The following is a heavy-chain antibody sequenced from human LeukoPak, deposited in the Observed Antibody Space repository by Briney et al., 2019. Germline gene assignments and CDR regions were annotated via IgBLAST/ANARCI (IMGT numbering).Heavy chain of an antibody. J-gene: IGHJ6*03. CDR3: AKNGDRGAYCTGGTCYPYFYYYMDV. Sequence: GGTLRLSCAASGITFSSYGMSWVRQAPGKGLEWVSRISSTGGTTYYADSVKGRFTISRDNSKNTLYLQMNSLRAEDTAIYYCAKNGDRGAYCTGGTCYPYFYYYMDVWGKGTTVTI. CDR2: ISSTGGTT. CDR1: GITFSSYG. V-gene: IGHV3-23*01. D-gene: IGHD2-15*01.